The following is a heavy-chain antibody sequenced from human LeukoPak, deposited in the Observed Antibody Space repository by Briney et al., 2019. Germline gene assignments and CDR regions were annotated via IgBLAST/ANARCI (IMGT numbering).Heavy chain of an antibody. D-gene: IGHD3-22*01. V-gene: IGHV1-69*01. CDR2: IIPIFGTA. J-gene: IGHJ4*02. CDR3: ATSDHYDSSGYYGY. CDR1: GGTFSSYA. Sequence: SVKVSCKASGGTFSSYAISWVRQAPGQGREWMGGIIPIFGTANYAQKFQGRVTSTADESTSTAYMELSSLRSEDTAVYYCATSDHYDSSGYYGYWGQGTLVTVSS.